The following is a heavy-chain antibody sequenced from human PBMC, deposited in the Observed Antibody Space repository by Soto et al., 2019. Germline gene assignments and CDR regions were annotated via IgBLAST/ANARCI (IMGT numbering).Heavy chain of an antibody. J-gene: IGHJ4*02. V-gene: IGHV3-53*01. CDR1: GFTVSSNY. CDR3: AREIRNGYNQLDAFF. D-gene: IGHD5-12*01. Sequence: EVQLVESGGGLIQPGGSLRLSCAASGFTVSSNYMTWVRQAPEKGLEWVSVIYSGGTTFYADSVKGRFTISRDNSKNMLYLEMNSLRVEDTAMYYCAREIRNGYNQLDAFFWGQGTLVTVSS. CDR2: IYSGGTT.